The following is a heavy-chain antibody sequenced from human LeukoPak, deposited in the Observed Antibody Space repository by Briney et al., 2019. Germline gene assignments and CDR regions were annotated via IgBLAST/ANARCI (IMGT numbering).Heavy chain of an antibody. CDR2: ISGSGGST. Sequence: AGGSLRLSCAASGFTFSSYAMSWVRQAPGKGLEWVSAISGSGGSTYYADSVKGRLTISRDNSKNTLYLQMNSLRAEDTAVYYCAKDRVDSSPYPVYYMGVWGKGTTVTVSS. CDR1: GFTFSSYA. V-gene: IGHV3-23*01. CDR3: AKDRVDSSPYPVYYMGV. D-gene: IGHD6-6*01. J-gene: IGHJ6*03.